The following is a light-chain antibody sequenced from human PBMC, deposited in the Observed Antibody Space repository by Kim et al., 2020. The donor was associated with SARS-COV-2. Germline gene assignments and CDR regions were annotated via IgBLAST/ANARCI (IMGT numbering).Light chain of an antibody. CDR2: DAS. J-gene: IGKJ1*01. Sequence: DNQMTQSPSTLSASIGDRVTITCRASQTIDRWLAWYQQKPGKAPKLLIYDASNLQSGVPSRFSGSGSGTEFSLTISSLQPDDFATYYCQQYKSHSWTFGQGTKVDIK. CDR3: QQYKSHSWT. V-gene: IGKV1-5*01. CDR1: QTIDRW.